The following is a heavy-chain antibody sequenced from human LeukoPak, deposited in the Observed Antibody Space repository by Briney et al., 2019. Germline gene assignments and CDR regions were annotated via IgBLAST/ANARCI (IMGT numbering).Heavy chain of an antibody. CDR3: AKRYHAFDI. CDR2: INHSGST. V-gene: IGHV4-34*01. D-gene: IGHD1-14*01. J-gene: IGHJ3*02. Sequence: SETLSLTCAVYGGSFSGYYWSWIRQPPVKGLEWIGEINHSGSTNYNPSLKSRVTISVDTSKNQFSLTLSSVTAADTAVYYCAKRYHAFDIWGQGTMVTVSS. CDR1: GGSFSGYY.